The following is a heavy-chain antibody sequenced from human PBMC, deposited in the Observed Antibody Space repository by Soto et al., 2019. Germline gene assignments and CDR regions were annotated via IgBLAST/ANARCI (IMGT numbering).Heavy chain of an antibody. D-gene: IGHD1-26*01. CDR2: ISAYNGNT. V-gene: IGHV1-18*01. J-gene: IGHJ3*02. CDR3: AGDPAWELLQVRAFDI. Sequence: ASVKVSCKASGYTFTSYGISWVRQAPGQGLEWMGWISAYNGNTNYAQKLQGRVTMTTDTSTSTAYMELRSLRSDDTAVYYCAGDPAWELLQVRAFDIWGQGTMVTVSS. CDR1: GYTFTSYG.